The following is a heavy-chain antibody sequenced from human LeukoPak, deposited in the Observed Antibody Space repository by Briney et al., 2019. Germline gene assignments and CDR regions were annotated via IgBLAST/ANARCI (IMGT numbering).Heavy chain of an antibody. V-gene: IGHV3-11*04. D-gene: IGHD6-13*01. Sequence: GGSLRLSCAASGFTFSDYYMSWIRQAPGKGLEWVSYISSSGSSIKYADSVKGRFTISRDNAKNSLYLQMNSLRAEDTAVYYCARDSAVGYYIYYYYMDVWGKGTTVTASS. CDR2: ISSSGSSI. J-gene: IGHJ6*03. CDR3: ARDSAVGYYIYYYYMDV. CDR1: GFTFSDYY.